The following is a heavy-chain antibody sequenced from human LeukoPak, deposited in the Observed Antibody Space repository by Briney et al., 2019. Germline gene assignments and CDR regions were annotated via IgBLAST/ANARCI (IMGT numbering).Heavy chain of an antibody. CDR1: GYTFTSYV. J-gene: IGHJ6*03. V-gene: IGHV7-4-1*02. CDR2: ITTNAGNP. D-gene: IGHD3-10*01. Sequence: GSVRVSCVASGYTFTSYVLSWVRQAPGQGFEWVAGITTNAGNPTYAHAFTGRFLFSLDTSTSTAYLQMSSLRAEDTAVYFCARGRGASSGSGSRGTTSSYYMDVWRKGTTVTVPS. CDR3: ARGRGASSGSGSRGTTSSYYMDV.